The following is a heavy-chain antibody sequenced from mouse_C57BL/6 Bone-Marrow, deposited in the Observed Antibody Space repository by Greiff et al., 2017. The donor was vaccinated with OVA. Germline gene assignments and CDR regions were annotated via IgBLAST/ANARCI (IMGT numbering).Heavy chain of an antibody. CDR2: SSNKANDYTT. CDR3: ARDADLYAMDY. V-gene: IGHV7-1*01. CDR1: GFTFSDFY. J-gene: IGHJ4*01. Sequence: EVKLMESGGGLVQSGRSLRLSCATSGFTFSDFYMEWVRQAPGKGLEWIAASSNKANDYTTEYSASVKGRFIVSRDTSQSILYLQMNALRDEDTAIYYCARDADLYAMDYWGQGTSVTVSS.